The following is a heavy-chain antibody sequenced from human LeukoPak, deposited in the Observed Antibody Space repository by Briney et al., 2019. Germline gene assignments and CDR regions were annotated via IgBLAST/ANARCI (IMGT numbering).Heavy chain of an antibody. CDR3: ARGKKGLRVYPNYYYDMDV. CDR2: IDHSGST. J-gene: IGHJ6*03. V-gene: IGHV4-39*07. CDR1: GGSISSRSYY. Sequence: SETLSLTCTVSGGSISSRSYYWGRIRQPPGKGVVWIGSIDHSGSTYYNPSLQSLVTISVDTSKNQFSLKLSSVTAADTAVYYCARGKKGLRVYPNYYYDMDVWGKGTTVTISS.